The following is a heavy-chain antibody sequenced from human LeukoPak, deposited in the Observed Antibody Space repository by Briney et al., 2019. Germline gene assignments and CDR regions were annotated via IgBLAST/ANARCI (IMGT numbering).Heavy chain of an antibody. D-gene: IGHD3-10*01. CDR3: AKDVGSGGDYYYGMDV. Sequence: GGSLRLSCAASGFTFDEYAMHWVRQAPGEGLEWVSGISWNSGSIGYADSVKGRFTISRDKAKKSLYLQMNSLRAEDTALYYCAKDVGSGGDYYYGMDVWGQGTTVTVSS. CDR2: ISWNSGSI. J-gene: IGHJ6*02. V-gene: IGHV3-9*01. CDR1: GFTFDEYA.